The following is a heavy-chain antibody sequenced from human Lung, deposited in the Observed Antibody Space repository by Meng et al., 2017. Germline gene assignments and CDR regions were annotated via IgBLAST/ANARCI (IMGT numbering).Heavy chain of an antibody. J-gene: IGHJ4*02. D-gene: IGHD4-11*01. CDR1: GGSFSDYY. CDR3: ARGPTTMAHDFDY. CDR2: INHSGST. Sequence: GRLRQWGAGLLKPSETLSLTGVVSGGSFSDYYWSWIRQPPGKGLEWIGEINHSGSTNYNPSLESRATISVDTSQNNLSLKLSSVTAADSAVYYCARGPTTMAHDFDYWGQGTLVTVSS. V-gene: IGHV4-34*01.